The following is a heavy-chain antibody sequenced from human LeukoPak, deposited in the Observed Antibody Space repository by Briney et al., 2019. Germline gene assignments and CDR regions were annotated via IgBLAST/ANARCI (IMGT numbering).Heavy chain of an antibody. J-gene: IGHJ6*03. Sequence: GGSLRLSCAASGFTFSSYSMNWVRRAPGKGREGVSYFSSNSITIYYADSVKGRFTISRDNAKNSLYLQMNSLRAEDTAVYYCARGLALGAGPSSYCYYMDVWGKGTTVTVSS. V-gene: IGHV3-48*04. CDR1: GFTFSSYS. CDR3: ARGLALGAGPSSYCYYMDV. CDR2: FSSNSITI.